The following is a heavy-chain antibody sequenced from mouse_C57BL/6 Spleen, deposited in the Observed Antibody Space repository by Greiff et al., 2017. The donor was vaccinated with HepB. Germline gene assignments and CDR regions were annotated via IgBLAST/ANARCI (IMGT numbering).Heavy chain of an antibody. V-gene: IGHV1-81*01. D-gene: IGHD2-2*01. CDR2: IYPRSGNT. Sequence: QVQLKESGAELARPGASVKLSCKASGYTFTSYGISWVKQRTGQGLEWIGEIYPRSGNTYYNEKFKGKATLTADKSSSTAYMELRSLTSEDSAVYFCAKMVTTTPLDYWGQGTTLTVSS. J-gene: IGHJ2*01. CDR1: GYTFTSYG. CDR3: AKMVTTTPLDY.